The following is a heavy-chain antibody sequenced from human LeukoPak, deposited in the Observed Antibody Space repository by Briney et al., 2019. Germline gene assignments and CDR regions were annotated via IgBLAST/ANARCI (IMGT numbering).Heavy chain of an antibody. CDR3: ARDGAVRGVVITGHFDY. D-gene: IGHD3-10*01. CDR1: GYTFTSYY. J-gene: IGHJ4*02. CDR2: INPSGGST. Sequence: AASVKVSCKASGYTFTSYYMHWVRQAPGQGLEWMGIINPSGGSTSYAQKFQGRVTMTRDTSTSTVYMELSSLRSEDTAVYYCARDGAVRGVVITGHFDYWGQGTLVTVSS. V-gene: IGHV1-46*01.